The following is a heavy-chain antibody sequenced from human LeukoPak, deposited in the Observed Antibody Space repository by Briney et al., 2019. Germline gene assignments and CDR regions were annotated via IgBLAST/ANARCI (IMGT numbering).Heavy chain of an antibody. D-gene: IGHD5-12*01. CDR2: IRYDGSRK. V-gene: IGHV3-30*02. Sequence: PGGSLRLSCAASGFIFSSYGMQWVRQAPDKGLEWVAFIRYDGSRKYYADSVKGRFTISRDNAKNTLYLQMDSLTAEDTAMYYCAREILARGKTHEYWGQGTLVTVSS. CDR3: AREILARGKTHEY. J-gene: IGHJ4*02. CDR1: GFIFSSYG.